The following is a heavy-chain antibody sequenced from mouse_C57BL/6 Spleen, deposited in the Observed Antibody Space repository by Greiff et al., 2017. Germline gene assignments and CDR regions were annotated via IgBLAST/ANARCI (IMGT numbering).Heavy chain of an antibody. D-gene: IGHD1-1*01. J-gene: IGHJ1*03. Sequence: EVQLQQSGAELVRPGASVKLSCTASGFNIKDDYMHWVKQRPEQGLEWIGWIDPENGDTEYASKFQGQATITADTSSNTAYLQLSSLTSEDTAVYYCTRTYYGSSYDWYFDVWGTGTTVTVSS. CDR3: TRTYYGSSYDWYFDV. V-gene: IGHV14-4*01. CDR2: IDPENGDT. CDR1: GFNIKDDY.